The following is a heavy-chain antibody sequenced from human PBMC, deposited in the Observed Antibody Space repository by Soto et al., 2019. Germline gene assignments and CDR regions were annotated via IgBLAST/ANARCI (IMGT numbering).Heavy chain of an antibody. V-gene: IGHV4-34*01. Sequence: SETLSLTCAVYGGSFSGYYWSWIRQPPGKGLEWIGEINHSGSTNYNPSLKSRVTISVDTSKNQFSLKLSSATAADTAVYYCARGGYSYGLDYWGQGTLVTVS. CDR2: INHSGST. CDR3: ARGGYSYGLDY. CDR1: GGSFSGYY. D-gene: IGHD5-18*01. J-gene: IGHJ4*02.